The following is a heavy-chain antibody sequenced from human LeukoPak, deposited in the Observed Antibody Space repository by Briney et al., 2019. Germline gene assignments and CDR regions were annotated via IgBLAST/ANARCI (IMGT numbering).Heavy chain of an antibody. CDR2: IYSGGST. CDR3: ARDRTGIAVAGPETVYYYYGMDV. V-gene: IGHV3-53*01. Sequence: GGSLRLSCAASGFTVSSNYMSWVRQAPGKGLEWVSVIYSGGSTYYADPVKGRFTISRDNSKNTLYLQMNSLRAEDTAVYYCARDRTGIAVAGPETVYYYYGMDVWGQGTTVTVSS. J-gene: IGHJ6*02. D-gene: IGHD6-19*01. CDR1: GFTVSSNY.